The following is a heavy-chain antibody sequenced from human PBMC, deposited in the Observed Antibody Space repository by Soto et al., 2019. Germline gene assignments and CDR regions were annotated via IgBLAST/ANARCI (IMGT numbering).Heavy chain of an antibody. CDR3: AKTMAASGWFDP. Sequence: PGGSLRLSCAASGFTFSSYAMSWVRQAPGKELEWVSAISGSGGSTYYADSVKGRFTISRDNSKNTLYLQMNSLRAEDTAVYYCAKTMAASGWFDPWGQGTLVTVSS. CDR2: ISGSGGST. CDR1: GFTFSSYA. V-gene: IGHV3-23*01. J-gene: IGHJ5*02. D-gene: IGHD3-10*01.